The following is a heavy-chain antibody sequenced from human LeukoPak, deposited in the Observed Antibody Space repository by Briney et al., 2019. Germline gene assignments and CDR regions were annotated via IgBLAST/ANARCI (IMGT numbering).Heavy chain of an antibody. CDR3: AKDHRAQVVKTRHGYYFDY. Sequence: ASVKVSCKASGYTFTGYYMHWVRQAPGQGLEWMGWINPNSGGTNYAQKFQGRVTMTRDTSISTAYMELSRLRSDDTAVYYCAKDHRAQVVKTRHGYYFDYWGQGTLVTVSS. J-gene: IGHJ4*02. V-gene: IGHV1-2*02. D-gene: IGHD2-15*01. CDR1: GYTFTGYY. CDR2: INPNSGGT.